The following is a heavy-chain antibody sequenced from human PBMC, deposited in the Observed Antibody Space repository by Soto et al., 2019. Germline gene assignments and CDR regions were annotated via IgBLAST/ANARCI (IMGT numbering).Heavy chain of an antibody. V-gene: IGHV4-4*02. Sequence: QVQLHESGPGLVKPSGTLSLACAVSGGSISSSNWWTWVRQPPGKGLEWIGEIYHSGSTTNYNPSLKSRVTISVDKSNNHFSLKLTSVTAADTAVYYCASGGQWLVLGNSWGQGTLVTVSS. CDR3: ASGGQWLVLGNS. CDR1: GGSISSSNW. J-gene: IGHJ4*02. D-gene: IGHD6-19*01. CDR2: IYHSGSTT.